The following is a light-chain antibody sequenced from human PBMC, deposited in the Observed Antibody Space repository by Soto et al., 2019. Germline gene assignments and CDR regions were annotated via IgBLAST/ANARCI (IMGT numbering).Light chain of an antibody. CDR2: GAS. Sequence: EIVLTQSPGTLSLSPGERATLSCRASQSLSSYLAWYQQKPGQAPRLLIYGASSRATGIPDRFSGSGSGTDFTLTISRLKPEDFAVYYCRQYGSSPSYTFGQGTKLEIK. CDR3: RQYGSSPSYT. J-gene: IGKJ2*01. CDR1: QSLSSY. V-gene: IGKV3-20*01.